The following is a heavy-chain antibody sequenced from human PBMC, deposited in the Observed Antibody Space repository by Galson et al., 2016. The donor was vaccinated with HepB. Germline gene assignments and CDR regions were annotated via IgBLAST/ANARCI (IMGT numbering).Heavy chain of an antibody. V-gene: IGHV2-26*01. Sequence: PALVTPTQTLTLTCTVSGFSLSNARMGVSWIRQPPGKALEWLPHIFSNDEKSYSTSLKSRLTISKDTSRSQVVLTMTNMDPVDTATYYCARIQRSQHCTNGVCYTSFNYYAMDVWGQGTTVTVSS. J-gene: IGHJ6*02. CDR2: IFSNDEK. CDR1: GFSLSNARMG. CDR3: ARIQRSQHCTNGVCYTSFNYYAMDV. D-gene: IGHD2-8*01.